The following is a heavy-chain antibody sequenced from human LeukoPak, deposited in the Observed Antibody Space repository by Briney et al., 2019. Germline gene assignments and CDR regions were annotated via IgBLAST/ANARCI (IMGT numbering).Heavy chain of an antibody. CDR1: GFTFSSYG. D-gene: IGHD3-22*01. CDR2: IRYDGSNK. CDR3: AKTTKDSSGYLDY. J-gene: IGHJ4*02. Sequence: GGTLRLSCAASGFTFSSYGMSWVRQAPGKGLEWVAFIRYDGSNKYYADSVKGRFTISRDNSKNTLYLQMNSLRAEDTAVYYCAKTTKDSSGYLDYWGQGTLVTVSS. V-gene: IGHV3-30*02.